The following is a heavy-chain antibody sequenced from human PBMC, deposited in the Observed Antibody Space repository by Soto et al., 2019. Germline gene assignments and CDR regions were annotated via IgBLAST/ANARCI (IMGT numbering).Heavy chain of an antibody. CDR2: ISDNGGTT. CDR1: VFTFSSYD. V-gene: IGHV3-23*01. J-gene: IGHJ4*02. D-gene: IGHD1-1*01. CDR3: TKRLGSTATTYGDS. Sequence: GGSLRLSCAASVFTFSSYDMSWGRQAPGKGLEWVSVISDNGGTTYYVDSVKGRFTISRDNSKNILYLQMNSLRVEDTAVYYCTKRLGSTATTYGDSWGQGTLVTVSS.